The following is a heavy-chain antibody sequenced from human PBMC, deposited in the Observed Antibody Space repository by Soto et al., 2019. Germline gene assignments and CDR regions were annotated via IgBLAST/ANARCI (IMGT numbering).Heavy chain of an antibody. Sequence: GVSLRLCCAASGFTLSTYAMSWVRHAPGKGREWVSGISGTGDSTYYADSVKGRFTISRDNSKNTLYLQMNSLRAEDTGLYYCAKDDYRRSSGLSDYWGQGTLVPV. CDR3: AKDDYRRSSGLSDY. D-gene: IGHD6-6*01. J-gene: IGHJ4*02. CDR1: GFTLSTYA. CDR2: ISGTGDST. V-gene: IGHV3-23*01.